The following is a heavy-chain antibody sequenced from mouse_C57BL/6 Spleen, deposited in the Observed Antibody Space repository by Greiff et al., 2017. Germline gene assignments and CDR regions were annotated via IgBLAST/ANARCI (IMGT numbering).Heavy chain of an antibody. CDR3: ARHSSYYYGSSYGDY. D-gene: IGHD1-1*01. J-gene: IGHJ2*01. CDR1: GFTFSSYG. CDR2: ISSGGSYT. V-gene: IGHV5-6*01. Sequence: EVQRVESGGDLVKPGGSLKLSCAASGFTFSSYGMSWVRQTPDKRLEWVATISSGGSYTYYPDSVKGRFTISRDNAKNTLYLQMSSLKSEDTAMYYCARHSSYYYGSSYGDYWGQGTTLTVSS.